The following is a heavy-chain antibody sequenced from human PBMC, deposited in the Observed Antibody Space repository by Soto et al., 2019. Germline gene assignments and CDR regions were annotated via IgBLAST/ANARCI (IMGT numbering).Heavy chain of an antibody. V-gene: IGHV3-23*01. J-gene: IGHJ3*01. CDR3: ANHGGFDF. CDR2: ISIRGDYR. Sequence: EGQLLQSGGGLVQPGASLRLSCAASGFTFSSSGMSWVRQAPGKGLEWVSSISIRGDYRYYADSVKGWFTISRDNSKNTLYLQMSSLTAEDTALYYCANHGGFDFWGQGTMVAVSS. D-gene: IGHD4-17*01. CDR1: GFTFSSSG.